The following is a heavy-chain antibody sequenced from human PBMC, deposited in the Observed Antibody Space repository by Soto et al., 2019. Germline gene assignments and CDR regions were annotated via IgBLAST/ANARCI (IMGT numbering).Heavy chain of an antibody. CDR3: ARAPLIADIYYYYMDV. V-gene: IGHV4-31*03. Sequence: QVQLQESGPGLVKPSQTLSLTCTVSGGSISSGGYYWSWIRQHPGKGLEWIGYIYYSGSTYYNPYLKSRVTISVDTSKNQFSLKLSSVTAADTGVYYCARAPLIADIYYYYMDVWGKGTTVTVSS. CDR2: IYYSGST. CDR1: GGSISSGGYY. D-gene: IGHD6-13*01. J-gene: IGHJ6*03.